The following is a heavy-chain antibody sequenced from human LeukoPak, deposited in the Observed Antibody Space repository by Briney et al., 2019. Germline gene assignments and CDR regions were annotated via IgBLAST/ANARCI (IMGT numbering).Heavy chain of an antibody. J-gene: IGHJ4*02. Sequence: GGSLRLSCTASGFTFGDYAMSWVRQAPGKGLEWVGFIRSKAYGGTTEYAASVKGRFTISRDDSKSIAYLQMNNLKTEDTAVYYCTRVDTIFGVVFDYWGQGTLVTVSS. CDR1: GFTFGDYA. D-gene: IGHD3-3*01. CDR2: IRSKAYGGTT. V-gene: IGHV3-49*04. CDR3: TRVDTIFGVVFDY.